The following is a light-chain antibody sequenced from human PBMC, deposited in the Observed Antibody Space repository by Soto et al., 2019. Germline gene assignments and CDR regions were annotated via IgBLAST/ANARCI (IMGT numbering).Light chain of an antibody. V-gene: IGKV3D-20*02. CDR3: QQRSNRLT. J-gene: IGKJ4*01. Sequence: EIVLTQSPGTLSLSPGERATLSCRASQSVSSSYLAWYQQKPGQAPRLLIYGASSRATGIPDRFSGSGSGTDFTLTISRLEPEDFAVYYCQQRSNRLTFGGGTKVEIK. CDR1: QSVSSSY. CDR2: GAS.